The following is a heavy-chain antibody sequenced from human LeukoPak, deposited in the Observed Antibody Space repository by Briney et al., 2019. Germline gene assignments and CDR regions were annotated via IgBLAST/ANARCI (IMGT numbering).Heavy chain of an antibody. V-gene: IGHV1-69*04. CDR1: GGTFSSYA. D-gene: IGHD3-22*01. CDR3: AREGADSSGYGAFDI. J-gene: IGHJ3*02. Sequence: ASVKVSCKASGGTFSSYAISWVRQAPGQGLEWMGRIIPILGIANYAQKFHGRVTITADKSTSTAYMELSSLRSEDTAVYYCAREGADSSGYGAFDIWGQGTMVTVSS. CDR2: IIPILGIA.